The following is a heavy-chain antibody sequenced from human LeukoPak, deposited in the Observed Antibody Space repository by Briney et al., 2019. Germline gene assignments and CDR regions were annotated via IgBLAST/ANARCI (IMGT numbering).Heavy chain of an antibody. V-gene: IGHV4-39*01. J-gene: IGHJ5*02. CDR1: GGSISSSSYY. Sequence: SETLSLTCTVSGGSISSSSYYWGWIRQPPGKGLEWIGSIYYSGSTYYNPSLKSRVTISVDTSKNQFSLKLSSVTAADTAVYYCARGFYCSSTSCYYNWFDPWGQGTLVTVSS. CDR3: ARGFYCSSTSCYYNWFDP. D-gene: IGHD2-2*01. CDR2: IYYSGST.